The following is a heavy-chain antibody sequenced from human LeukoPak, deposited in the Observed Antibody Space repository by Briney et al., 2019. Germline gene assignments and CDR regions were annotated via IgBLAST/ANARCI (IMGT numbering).Heavy chain of an antibody. CDR1: GGSISSYY. J-gene: IGHJ4*02. CDR2: IYYSGGT. D-gene: IGHD2-2*01. Sequence: SETLPLTCTVSGGSISSYYWSWIRQPPGKGLEWIGYIYYSGGTNYNPSLKSRVTISVDTSKNQFSLKLSSVTAADTAVYYCARDLCSSTSCYERGFDYWGQGTLVTVSS. V-gene: IGHV4-59*01. CDR3: ARDLCSSTSCYERGFDY.